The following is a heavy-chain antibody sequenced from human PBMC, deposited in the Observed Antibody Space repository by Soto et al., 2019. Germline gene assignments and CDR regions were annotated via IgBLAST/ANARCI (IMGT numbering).Heavy chain of an antibody. D-gene: IGHD5-12*01. CDR2: IYYSGST. CDR3: ARDLRDGYNLHYFDY. CDR1: GGAISSYY. J-gene: IGHJ4*02. V-gene: IGHV4-59*01. Sequence: SETLSLTCTVSGGAISSYYWSWIRQPPGKGLEWIGYIYYSGSTNYNPSLKSRVTISVDTSKNQFSLKLSSVTAADTAVYYCARDLRDGYNLHYFDYWGQGTLVTVSS.